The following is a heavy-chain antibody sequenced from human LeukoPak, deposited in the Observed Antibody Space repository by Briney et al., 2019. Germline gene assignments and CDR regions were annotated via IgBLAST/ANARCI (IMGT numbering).Heavy chain of an antibody. J-gene: IGHJ6*03. CDR1: GYTFTSYD. CDR3: ARGGIAAYYYYYYMDV. CDR2: MNPNSGNT. D-gene: IGHD6-13*01. V-gene: IGHV1-8*03. Sequence: GASVKVSCKASGYTFTSYDINWVRQATGQGLEWMGWMNPNSGNTGYAQKFQGRVTITRNTSISTAYMELSSPRSEDTAVYYCARGGIAAYYYYYYMDVWGKGTTVTVSS.